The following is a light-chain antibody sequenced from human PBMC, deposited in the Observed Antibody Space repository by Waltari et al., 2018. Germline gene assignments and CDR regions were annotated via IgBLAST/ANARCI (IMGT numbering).Light chain of an antibody. V-gene: IGKV3-11*01. Sequence: EIVLTQSPATLSLSPGDRATISSRASQSVRNYLAWYRQKPGQAPRLLIYDASERAPGIPARFSGSGSGTDFTLTISSLEPDDFAVYYCQHRHNWPPTFTFGQGTKLEVK. J-gene: IGKJ2*01. CDR2: DAS. CDR3: QHRHNWPPTFT. CDR1: QSVRNY.